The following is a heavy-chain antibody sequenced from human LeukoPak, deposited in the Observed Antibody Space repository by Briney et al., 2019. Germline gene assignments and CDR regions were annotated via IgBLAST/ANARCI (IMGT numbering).Heavy chain of an antibody. J-gene: IGHJ3*02. CDR1: GGSFSGYY. V-gene: IGHV4-34*01. Sequence: PAETLSLTCAVYGGSFSGYYWSWIRQPPGKGLEWIGEINHSGSTNYNPSLKSRVTISVDTSKNEFSLKLSSVTAADTAVYYCARIKRGGWKDAFDIWGQGTMVTVSS. D-gene: IGHD1-1*01. CDR2: INHSGST. CDR3: ARIKRGGWKDAFDI.